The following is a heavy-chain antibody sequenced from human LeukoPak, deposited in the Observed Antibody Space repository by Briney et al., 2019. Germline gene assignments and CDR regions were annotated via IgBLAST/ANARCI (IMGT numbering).Heavy chain of an antibody. CDR3: ASAGLRVVPAAEMDY. Sequence: ASVKVSCKASGYTFSSYAISWVRQAPGQGLEWMGGIIPIFGTANYAQKFQGRVTITADESTSTAYMELSSLRSEDTAVYYCASAGLRVVPAAEMDYWGQGTLVTVSS. J-gene: IGHJ4*02. CDR2: IIPIFGTA. CDR1: GYTFSSYA. V-gene: IGHV1-69*13. D-gene: IGHD2-2*01.